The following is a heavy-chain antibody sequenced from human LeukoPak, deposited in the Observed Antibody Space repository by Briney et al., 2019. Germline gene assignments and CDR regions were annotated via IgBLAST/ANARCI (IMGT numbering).Heavy chain of an antibody. V-gene: IGHV1-2*02. CDR1: GYTFTGYY. CDR3: ARAMTRQQLVSSY. Sequence: ASVTVSCKASGYTFTGYYMHWVRQAPGQGLEWMGWINPNSGGTNYAQKFQGRVTMTRDTSISTAYMELSRLRSDDTAVYYCARAMTRQQLVSSYWGQGTLVTVSS. J-gene: IGHJ4*02. D-gene: IGHD6-13*01. CDR2: INPNSGGT.